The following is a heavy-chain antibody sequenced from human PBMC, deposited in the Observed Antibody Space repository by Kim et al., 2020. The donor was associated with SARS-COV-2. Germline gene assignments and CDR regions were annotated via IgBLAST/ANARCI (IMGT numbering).Heavy chain of an antibody. V-gene: IGHV1-69*13. J-gene: IGHJ5*02. Sequence: SVKVSCKASGGTFSSYAISWVRQAPGQGLEWMGGIIPIFGTANYAQKFQGRVTITADESTSTAYMELSSLRSEDTAVYYCARGGLDVLRFLRGNWFDPWGQGTLVTVSS. D-gene: IGHD3-3*01. CDR1: GGTFSSYA. CDR2: IIPIFGTA. CDR3: ARGGLDVLRFLRGNWFDP.